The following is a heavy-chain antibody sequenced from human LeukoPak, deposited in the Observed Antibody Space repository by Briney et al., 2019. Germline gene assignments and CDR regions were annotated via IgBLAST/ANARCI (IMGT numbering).Heavy chain of an antibody. CDR2: INHSGGT. CDR1: GGSFSGYY. D-gene: IGHD4-17*01. Sequence: SETLSLTCAVYGGSFSGYYWSWIRQPPGKGLEWIGEINHSGGTNYNPSLKSRVTISVDTSKNQFSLKLSSVTAADTAVYYCARGNRTVTSFFDYWGQGTLVTVSS. V-gene: IGHV4-34*01. CDR3: ARGNRTVTSFFDY. J-gene: IGHJ4*02.